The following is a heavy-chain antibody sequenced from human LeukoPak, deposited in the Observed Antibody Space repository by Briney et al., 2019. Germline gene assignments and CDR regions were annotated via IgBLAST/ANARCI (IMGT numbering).Heavy chain of an antibody. D-gene: IGHD3-22*01. V-gene: IGHV1-24*01. J-gene: IGHJ4*02. CDR1: GYTLTEFS. CDR3: ATWYYYDSSDYYLADY. Sequence: ASVKVSCKVSGYTLTEFSMHWVRQAPGKGLEWMGGFDPEDGETIYAQELQGRVTMTKDTSTDTAYMELSSLRSEDTAVYHCATWYYYDSSDYYLADYWGQGTLVTVSS. CDR2: FDPEDGET.